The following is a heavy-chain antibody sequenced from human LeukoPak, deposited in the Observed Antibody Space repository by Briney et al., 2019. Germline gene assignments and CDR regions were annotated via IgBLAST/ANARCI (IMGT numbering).Heavy chain of an antibody. V-gene: IGHV3-30*02. CDR1: GFTFSSYG. Sequence: GGSLRLSCAASGFTFSSYGMFWVRQAPGKGLEWVAFIKYDGNTQFYKDSVKGRFTIWRDNSRNNLYLQMNSLSAEDMAVYYCAKLGLNDPRGHFYHREVWGKGPAVTVPS. J-gene: IGHJ6*03. CDR2: IKYDGNTQ. CDR3: AKLGLNDPRGHFYHREV. D-gene: IGHD3/OR15-3a*01.